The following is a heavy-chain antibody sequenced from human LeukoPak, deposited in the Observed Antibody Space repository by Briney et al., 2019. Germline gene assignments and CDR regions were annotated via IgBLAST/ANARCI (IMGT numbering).Heavy chain of an antibody. D-gene: IGHD3-10*01. J-gene: IGHJ4*02. Sequence: PGGYLRRYCAASGFTFSSYAMSRLPPAPGKGLEWVSAISGSGGSTYYADSVKGRFTISRDNSKNTLYLQMNSLRAEETAVYYCASPGVNLDYWGQGTLVTVSS. CDR2: ISGSGGST. V-gene: IGHV3-23*01. CDR3: ASPGVNLDY. CDR1: GFTFSSYA.